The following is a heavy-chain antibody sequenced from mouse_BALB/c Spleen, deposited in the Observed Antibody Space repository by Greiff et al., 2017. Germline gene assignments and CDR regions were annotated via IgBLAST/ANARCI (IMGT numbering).Heavy chain of an antibody. CDR1: GYSITSGYY. CDR3: ARGGYGGYFDV. V-gene: IGHV3-6*02. Sequence: VQLKESGPGLVKPSQSLSLTCSVTGYSITSGYYWNWIRQFPGNKLEWMGYISYDGSNNYNPSLKNRISITRDTSKNQFFLKLNSVTTEDTATYYCARGGYGGYFDVWGAGTTVTVSS. CDR2: ISYDGSN. J-gene: IGHJ1*01. D-gene: IGHD1-1*02.